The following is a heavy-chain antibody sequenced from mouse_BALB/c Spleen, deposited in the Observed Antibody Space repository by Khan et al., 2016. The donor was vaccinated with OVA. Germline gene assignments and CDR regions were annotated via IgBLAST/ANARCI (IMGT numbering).Heavy chain of an antibody. Sequence: QIQLVQSGPELKKPGETVKISCKASGYTFTNYGMNWVKQAPGKGLKWMGWINTYTGEPTYADDFKGRFAFSLETSASSAYLQINNPRNEDTATYFSTGEATYYYCGYLYFDVWGAGTTVTVSS. CDR2: INTYTGEP. J-gene: IGHJ1*01. CDR1: GYTFTNYG. D-gene: IGHD2-4*01. CDR3: TGEATYYYCGYLYFDV. V-gene: IGHV9-3-1*01.